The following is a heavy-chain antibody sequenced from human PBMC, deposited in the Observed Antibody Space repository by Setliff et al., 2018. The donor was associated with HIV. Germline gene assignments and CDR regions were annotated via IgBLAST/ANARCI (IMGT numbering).Heavy chain of an antibody. CDR1: GYNFDSFA. V-gene: IGHV1-18*01. D-gene: IGHD3-16*01. CDR2: ISGYNGQT. CDR3: ARARYGGFDH. Sequence: ASVKVSCKASGYNFDSFAVIWVRQAPGQGLAWMGWISGYNGQTKDAQKFQGRLIMTTDTATSTSYMEMRSLRSDDTAIYYCARARYGGFDHWGQGSLVTVSS. J-gene: IGHJ4*02.